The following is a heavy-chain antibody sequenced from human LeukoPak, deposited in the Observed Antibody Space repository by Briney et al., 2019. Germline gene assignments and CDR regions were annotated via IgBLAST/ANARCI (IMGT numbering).Heavy chain of an antibody. V-gene: IGHV3-30*03. CDR1: GFTFSDYG. D-gene: IGHD3-3*01. CDR3: SCFSY. Sequence: SGRSLRLSCAASGFTFSDYGIHWVRQAPGKGLEWVAVISSDGSNTYYADSVKGRFSVSRDNSKNTLYLQMNSLRTEDTAVYYCSCFSYWGQGTLVTVSS. CDR2: ISSDGSNT. J-gene: IGHJ4*02.